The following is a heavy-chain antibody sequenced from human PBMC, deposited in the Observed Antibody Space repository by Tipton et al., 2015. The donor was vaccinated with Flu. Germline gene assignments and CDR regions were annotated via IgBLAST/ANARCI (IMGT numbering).Heavy chain of an antibody. CDR1: GYMFIANF. J-gene: IGHJ4*02. V-gene: IGHV1-2*06. Sequence: QVQLVQSGAEVGKPGASVKVSCRASGYMFIANFIHWVRQAPGLGLEWMGRMNPNSGDTNFAQNFQGRVAMTRDTSINTAYMELSRMSSDDTAIYYCARATYYDSTAYYFDSWGQGTLVTASS. CDR3: ARATYYDSTAYYFDS. D-gene: IGHD3-22*01. CDR2: MNPNSGDT.